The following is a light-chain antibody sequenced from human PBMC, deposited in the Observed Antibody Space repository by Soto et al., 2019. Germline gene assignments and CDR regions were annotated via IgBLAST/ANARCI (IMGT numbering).Light chain of an antibody. CDR1: SRDVGGYNL. J-gene: IGLJ2*01. CDR3: CSYAGSSIHVV. CDR2: EGN. V-gene: IGLV2-23*01. Sequence: QSALTQPASVSGSPGQSITISCSGTSRDVGGYNLVSWYQHHPGKAPKLMIYEGNKRPSGVSIRFSGSKSGNTASLTISGLQDEDEADYYCCSYAGSSIHVVFGGGTKLTVL.